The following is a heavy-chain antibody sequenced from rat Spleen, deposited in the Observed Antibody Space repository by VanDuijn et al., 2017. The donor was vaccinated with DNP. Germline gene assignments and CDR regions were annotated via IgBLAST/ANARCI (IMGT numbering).Heavy chain of an antibody. CDR2: ISTGGNT. V-gene: IGHV2-6*01. Sequence: QVQLKESGPGLVQPSQTLSLTCTVSGFSLTSNNVHWVRQPPGEGLEWIAAISTGGNTYYNSALKSRLSISRDTSKSQVFLKMNRLQTEDTAMYFCARYYGYNYYAMDAWGQGTSVTVSS. J-gene: IGHJ4*01. CDR3: ARYYGYNYYAMDA. CDR1: GFSLTSNN. D-gene: IGHD1-9*01.